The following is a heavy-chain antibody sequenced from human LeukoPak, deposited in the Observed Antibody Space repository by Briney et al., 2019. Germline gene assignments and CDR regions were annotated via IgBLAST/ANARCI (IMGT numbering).Heavy chain of an antibody. CDR3: ARDWSGQSQSLTYFDY. D-gene: IGHD3-10*01. CDR2: VSSSSGYI. J-gene: IGHJ4*02. CDR1: GFTFSSYS. V-gene: IGHV3-21*01. Sequence: GGSLRLSCAASGFTFSSYSMNWVRQAPGKALEWVSSVSSSSGYIYYADSVKGRFTISRDNAKNSLYLQMNSLRAEDTAVYYCARDWSGQSQSLTYFDYWGQGTLVTVSP.